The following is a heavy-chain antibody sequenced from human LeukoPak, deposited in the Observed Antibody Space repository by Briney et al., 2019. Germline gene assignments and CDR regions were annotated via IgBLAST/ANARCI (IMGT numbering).Heavy chain of an antibody. D-gene: IGHD4-17*01. V-gene: IGHV3-23*01. Sequence: PGGSLRLSCVASGFTFSSFAMSWVRQAPGKGLEWVSTISGSGGTTNYADSVKGRFTFSRDNSRNMVHLQMNSLRAEDTAVHYCAKDLPDYGDYIEGYWGQGTLVTVSS. CDR3: AKDLPDYGDYIEGY. CDR1: GFTFSSFA. CDR2: ISGSGGTT. J-gene: IGHJ4*02.